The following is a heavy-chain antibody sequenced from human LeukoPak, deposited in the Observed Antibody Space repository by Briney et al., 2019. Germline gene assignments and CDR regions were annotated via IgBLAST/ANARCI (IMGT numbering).Heavy chain of an antibody. J-gene: IGHJ5*02. CDR2: INHSAST. V-gene: IGHV4-34*01. D-gene: IGHD6-13*01. Sequence: SETLSLTCAVYGGSFSGYYCSWIRQPPGKGLEWIGEINHSASTNYNPSLKGRVTISVDTPKNQFSLNLSSVTAADTAVYYCARTPGYSSSWYWARWFDPWGQGTLVTVSS. CDR1: GGSFSGYY. CDR3: ARTPGYSSSWYWARWFDP.